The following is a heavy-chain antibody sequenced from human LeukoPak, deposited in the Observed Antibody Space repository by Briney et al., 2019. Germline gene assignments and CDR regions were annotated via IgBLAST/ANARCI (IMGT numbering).Heavy chain of an antibody. CDR2: INAGNGNT. CDR1: GYTFINYA. D-gene: IGHD6-13*01. CDR3: ARGPRAAADDY. Sequence: GASVKVSCKASGYTFINYAINWGRQAPGQRPEWIGWINAGNGNTKYSQKFQGRVTITRDTSASTAYMELSSLRSEDTAVDYCARGPRAAADDYWGQGTLVTVSS. J-gene: IGHJ4*02. V-gene: IGHV1-3*01.